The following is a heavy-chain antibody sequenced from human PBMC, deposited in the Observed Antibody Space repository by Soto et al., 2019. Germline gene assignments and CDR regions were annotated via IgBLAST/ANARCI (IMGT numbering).Heavy chain of an antibody. V-gene: IGHV5-10-1*01. D-gene: IGHD5-12*01. CDR3: ASCSQYLVATMRNGMDV. CDR2: IDPSDSYT. CDR1: GYSFTSYW. Sequence: PGESLKISCKGSGYSFTSYWISWVRQMPGKGLGWMGRIDPSDSYTNYSPSFQGHVTISADKSISTAYLQWSSLKASDTAMYYCASCSQYLVATMRNGMDVWGQGTTVTVSS. J-gene: IGHJ6*02.